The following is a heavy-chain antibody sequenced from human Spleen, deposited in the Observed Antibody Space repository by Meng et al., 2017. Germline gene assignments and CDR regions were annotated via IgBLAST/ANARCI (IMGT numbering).Heavy chain of an antibody. Sequence: QVQLQQSGPGLVKPSQPLSLTCAISGDSVSSNSAAWTWIRQSPSRGLEWLGRTYYRSKWYSDYAVSLKSRITINPDTSKNQFSLHLNSVTPEDTAIYYCGRVKGGTVGVDYWGLGTLVTVSS. J-gene: IGHJ4*02. CDR1: GDSVSSNSAA. V-gene: IGHV6-1*01. CDR3: GRVKGGTVGVDY. CDR2: TYYRSKWYS. D-gene: IGHD1/OR15-1a*01.